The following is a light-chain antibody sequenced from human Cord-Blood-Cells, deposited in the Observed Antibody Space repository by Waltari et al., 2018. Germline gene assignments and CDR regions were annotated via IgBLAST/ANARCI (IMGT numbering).Light chain of an antibody. CDR3: QQYKSYPYT. J-gene: IGKJ2*01. CDR2: DAS. V-gene: IGKV1-5*01. CDR1: QSIRSW. Sequence: DIQMTQSPSTLSASVGDRVTITCRASQSIRSWLAWYQQKPGKAPKLLIYDASRLESGVPSRFSGSGSGTEFTLTISSLQPDDFATYYCQQYKSYPYTFGQGTKLEIK.